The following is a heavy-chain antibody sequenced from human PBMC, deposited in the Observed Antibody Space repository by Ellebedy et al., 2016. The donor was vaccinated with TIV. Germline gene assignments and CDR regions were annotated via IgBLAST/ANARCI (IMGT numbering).Heavy chain of an antibody. D-gene: IGHD3-9*01. J-gene: IGHJ5*02. CDR2: IFHSGTT. V-gene: IGHV4-39*01. CDR3: ARHLRYSDWRILDL. CDR1: RVSITDPTYY. Sequence: MPSETLSLTCTVSRVSITDPTYYWAWLRQPPGKGLDWLGTIFHSGTTYTSPALSSRGSMSVGTSRNQFPLDLKSVTAADTAVYYCARHLRYSDWRILDLWGPGILVAVSS.